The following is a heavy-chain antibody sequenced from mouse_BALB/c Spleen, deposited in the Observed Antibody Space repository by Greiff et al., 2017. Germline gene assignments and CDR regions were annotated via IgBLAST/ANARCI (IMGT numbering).Heavy chain of an antibody. J-gene: IGHJ2*01. Sequence: EVQLQQSGAELVRPGALVKLSCKASGFNIKDYYMHWVKQRPEQGLEWIGWIDPENGNTIYDPKFQGKASITADTSSNTAYLQLSSLTSEDTAVYYCARFSLGRGYFDYWGQGTTLTVSS. CDR3: ARFSLGRGYFDY. V-gene: IGHV14-1*02. CDR1: GFNIKDYY. CDR2: IDPENGNT.